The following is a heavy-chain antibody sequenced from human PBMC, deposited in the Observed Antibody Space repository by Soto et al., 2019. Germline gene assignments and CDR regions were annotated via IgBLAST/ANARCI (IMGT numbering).Heavy chain of an antibody. CDR3: ARQVGDGYNYYYYYMDV. J-gene: IGHJ6*03. Sequence: SETLSLTCTVSGGSISSSSYYWGWIRQPPGKGLEWIGRIYYSGSTYYNPSLKSRVTISVDTSKNQFSLKLSSVTAADTAVYYCARQVGDGYNYYYYYMDVWGKGTTVTVSS. V-gene: IGHV4-39*07. D-gene: IGHD1-26*01. CDR2: IYYSGST. CDR1: GGSISSSSYY.